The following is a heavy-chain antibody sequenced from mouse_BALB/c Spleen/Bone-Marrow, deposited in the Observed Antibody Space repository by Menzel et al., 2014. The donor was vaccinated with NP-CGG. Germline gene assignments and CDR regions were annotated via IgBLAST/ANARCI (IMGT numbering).Heavy chain of an antibody. Sequence: VQLQESGAELMKPGASVKISYKATGYTFSSYWIEWVKQRPGHGLEWIGEILPGSGSTNYNEKFKGKATFTADTSSNTAYMQLSSLTAEDSAVYYCARCHGFNFDYWGQGTPLTVSS. D-gene: IGHD2-2*01. V-gene: IGHV1-9*01. CDR1: GYTFSSYW. CDR3: ARCHGFNFDY. J-gene: IGHJ2*01. CDR2: ILPGSGST.